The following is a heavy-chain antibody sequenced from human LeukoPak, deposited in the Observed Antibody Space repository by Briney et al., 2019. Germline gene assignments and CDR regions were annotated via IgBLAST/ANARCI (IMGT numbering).Heavy chain of an antibody. D-gene: IGHD2-2*02. J-gene: IGHJ3*02. V-gene: IGHV4-61*02. CDR2: VYSSGTT. CDR1: GGSVSTDYYF. Sequence: PSETLSLTCSVSGGSVSTDYYFWNWLRQPAGKELEWIGRVYSSGTTHYNPSLNSRVTMSVDTSKNLFSLRLSSATAADTAVYYCAGYREPYDHLPHTLTICGQGTMVAVSS. CDR3: AGYREPYDHLPHTLTI.